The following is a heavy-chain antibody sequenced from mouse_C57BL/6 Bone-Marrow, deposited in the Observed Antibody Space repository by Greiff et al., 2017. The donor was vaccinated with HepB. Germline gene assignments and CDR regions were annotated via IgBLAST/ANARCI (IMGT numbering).Heavy chain of an antibody. V-gene: IGHV14-4*01. D-gene: IGHD2-1*01. CDR3: TSTLMDY. CDR2: IDPENGDT. CDR1: GFNIKDDY. Sequence: EVQLQQSGAELVRPGASVKLSCTASGFNIKDDYMHWVKQRPEQGLEWIGWIDPENGDTEYASKFQGKATITADTSSNTAYLQLSSLPSADTAVYYCTSTLMDYWGQGTSVPVSS. J-gene: IGHJ4*01.